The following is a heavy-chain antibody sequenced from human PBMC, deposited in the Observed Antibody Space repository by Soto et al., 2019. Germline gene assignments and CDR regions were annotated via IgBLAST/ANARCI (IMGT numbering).Heavy chain of an antibody. Sequence: EVQLVESGGGLVHPGGSLRLSCAASGFTFSAYWMPWVRQAPGKGLEWVANIKQDGRDKYYVDSVKGRFTISRDNAKNSLYLQMDSLRADDTSIYYFAIGGEGWGAGLSWGQGTLGTVSS. CDR3: AIGGEGWGAGLS. J-gene: IGHJ4*02. D-gene: IGHD1-26*01. CDR2: IKQDGRDK. CDR1: GFTFSAYW. V-gene: IGHV3-7*05.